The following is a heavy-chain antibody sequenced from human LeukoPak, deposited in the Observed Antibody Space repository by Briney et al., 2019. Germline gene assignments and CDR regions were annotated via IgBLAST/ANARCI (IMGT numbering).Heavy chain of an antibody. CDR2: MNHGGST. CDR3: ARRFGRKFGERFYYYHYMDV. D-gene: IGHD3-10*01. J-gene: IGHJ6*03. V-gene: IGHV4-34*01. CDR1: GGSFSGYY. Sequence: PSETLSLTCAVYGGSFSGYYWNWIRQPPGKGLEWIGEMNHGGSTNYNPPLKSRVTISVDTSKNQFSLKLRSVTAADTAVYYCARRFGRKFGERFYYYHYMDVWGKGTTVTISS.